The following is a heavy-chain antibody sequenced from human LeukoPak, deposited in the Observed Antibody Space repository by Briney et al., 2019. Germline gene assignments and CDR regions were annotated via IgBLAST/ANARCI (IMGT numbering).Heavy chain of an antibody. V-gene: IGHV4-30-4*01. CDR3: ARAVGSLNWFDP. D-gene: IGHD2-15*01. J-gene: IGHJ5*02. CDR1: GGSISSGDYY. CDR2: IYYSGST. Sequence: SQTLSLTCTVSGGSISSGDYYWSWIRQPPGKGLEWIGYIYYSGSTYYNPSLKSRVTISVDTSKNQFSLKLSSVTAADTAVYYCARAVGSLNWFDPWGQGTLATVSS.